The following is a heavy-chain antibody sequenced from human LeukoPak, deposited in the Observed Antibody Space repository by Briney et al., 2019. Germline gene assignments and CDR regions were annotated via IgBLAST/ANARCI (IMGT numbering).Heavy chain of an antibody. Sequence: PSETLSLTCTVSGGSIRGYYWSWIRQPAGKGLEWIGRVYTSGSTHYNPSLKSRVTMSVGTSKNQFSLKLSSVTAADTAVYYCARLITGTTTAFDIWGQGTMVTVSS. J-gene: IGHJ3*02. V-gene: IGHV4-4*07. CDR3: ARLITGTTTAFDI. CDR1: GGSIRGYY. D-gene: IGHD1-7*01. CDR2: VYTSGST.